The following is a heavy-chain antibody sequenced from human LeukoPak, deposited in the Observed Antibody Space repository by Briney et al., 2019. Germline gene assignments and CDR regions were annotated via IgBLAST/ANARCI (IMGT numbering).Heavy chain of an antibody. Sequence: SETLSLTCTVSGGSISSGSYYWSWIRQPAGKGLEWIGRIYSSGSTNYNPSLKSRVTISVDTSKNQFSLKLSSVTAADTAVYYCARGYYYYYHMDVWGKGTTVTVSS. CDR3: ARGYYYYYHMDV. V-gene: IGHV4-61*02. CDR1: GGSISSGSYY. J-gene: IGHJ6*03. CDR2: IYSSGST.